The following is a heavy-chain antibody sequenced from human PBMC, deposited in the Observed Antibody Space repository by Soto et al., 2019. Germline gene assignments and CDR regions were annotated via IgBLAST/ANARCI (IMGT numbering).Heavy chain of an antibody. J-gene: IGHJ4*02. CDR3: ANDLRVTRSTTFLD. CDR1: GFTFSSHA. V-gene: IGHV3-23*01. D-gene: IGHD4-17*01. CDR2: ISGSGGNT. Sequence: EVQLLETVGDLVQPGGSLTLSCATSGFTFSSHAMNWFPQAPGQWLVWVSTISGSGGNTYDAEPVKGRFTVSRDNCQNTLYLQRNSLRADDTAVYYGANDLRVTRSTTFLDWGQGTLVTVSA.